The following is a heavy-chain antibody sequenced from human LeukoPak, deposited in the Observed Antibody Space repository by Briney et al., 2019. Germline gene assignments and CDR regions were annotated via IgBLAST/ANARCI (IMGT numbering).Heavy chain of an antibody. CDR3: ARVRAGMVRGVITLPAY. J-gene: IGHJ4*02. CDR2: ISAYNGNT. V-gene: IGHV1-18*01. Sequence: ASVKVSCKASGYTFTSYGISWARQAPGQGLEWMGWISAYNGNTNYAQKLQGRVAMTTDTSTSTAYMELRSLRSDDTAVYYCARVRAGMVRGVITLPAYWGQGTLVTVPS. CDR1: GYTFTSYG. D-gene: IGHD3-10*01.